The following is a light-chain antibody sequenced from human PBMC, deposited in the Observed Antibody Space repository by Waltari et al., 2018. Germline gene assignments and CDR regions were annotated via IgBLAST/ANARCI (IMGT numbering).Light chain of an antibody. CDR1: KLGEKY. J-gene: IGLJ2*01. CDR3: QVWDSSTVV. V-gene: IGLV3-1*01. CDR2: QDT. Sequence: SYELTQPPSVSVSPGQTASITCSGDKLGEKYACWYQQKAGQSPVWVIYQDTKRPSGIPERFSASNSGNTATLTISGTQALDEADYFCQVWDSSTVVFGGGTKLTVL.